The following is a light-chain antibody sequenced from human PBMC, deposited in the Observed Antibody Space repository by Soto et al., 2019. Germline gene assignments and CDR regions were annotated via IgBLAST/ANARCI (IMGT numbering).Light chain of an antibody. Sequence: EIVLMQSPGTLSLSPGERGTLSCRASQSVASYLAWYQQKPGQAPRLLIYDASNRATGIPERFSGSGSGTDFTLTLSSLEPEDFAVYYCQQYVNSPLTFGGGTKVEIK. CDR3: QQYVNSPLT. J-gene: IGKJ4*01. CDR2: DAS. CDR1: QSVASY. V-gene: IGKV3-20*01.